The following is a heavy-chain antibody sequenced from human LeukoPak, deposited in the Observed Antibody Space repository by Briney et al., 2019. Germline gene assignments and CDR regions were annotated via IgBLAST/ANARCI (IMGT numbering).Heavy chain of an antibody. D-gene: IGHD2-21*01. Sequence: GGSLRLSCAASGFSFTTHNMNWVRQAPGKGLEWVSVLYSGGYTYYADSVKGRFTISRDNSKNTLYLQMNSLRAEDTAVYYCARASIPRGDWGQGTLVTVSS. CDR2: LYSGGYT. J-gene: IGHJ4*02. V-gene: IGHV3-66*01. CDR1: GFSFTTHN. CDR3: ARASIPRGD.